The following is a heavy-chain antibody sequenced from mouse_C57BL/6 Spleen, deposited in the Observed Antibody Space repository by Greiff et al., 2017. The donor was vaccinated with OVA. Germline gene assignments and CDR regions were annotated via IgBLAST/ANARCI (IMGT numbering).Heavy chain of an antibody. V-gene: IGHV1-52*01. J-gene: IGHJ4*01. D-gene: IGHD1-1*01. CDR3: AREGLYGSSYGYAMDY. Sequence: QVQLQQPGAELVRPGSSVKLSCKASGYTFTSYWMHWVKQRPIQGLEWIGNIDPSDSETHYNQKFKDKATLTVDKSSSTAYMQLSSLTSEDSAVYYCAREGLYGSSYGYAMDYWGQGTSVTVSS. CDR2: IDPSDSET. CDR1: GYTFTSYW.